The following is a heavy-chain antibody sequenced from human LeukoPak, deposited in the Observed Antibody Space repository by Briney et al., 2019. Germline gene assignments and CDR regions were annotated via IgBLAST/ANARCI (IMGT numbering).Heavy chain of an antibody. J-gene: IGHJ6*04. D-gene: IGHD6-19*01. CDR3: ARDLRSSGWYGFFGMDV. CDR2: IYSGGST. V-gene: IGHV3-53*01. Sequence: GGSLRLSCAASGFTVSSNYMSWVRQAPGKGLEWVSVIYSGGSTYYADSVKGRFTISRDNSKNTLYLQMNSLRAEDTAVYYCARDLRSSGWYGFFGMDVWGKGTTVTISS. CDR1: GFTVSSNY.